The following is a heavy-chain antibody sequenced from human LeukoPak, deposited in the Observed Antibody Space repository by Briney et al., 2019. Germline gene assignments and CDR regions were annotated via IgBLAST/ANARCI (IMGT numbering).Heavy chain of an antibody. Sequence: SETLSLTCTVSGGSISSGGYYWSWIRQHPGKGLEWIGYIYYSGSTYYNPSLKSRVTISVDTSKNQFSLKLSSVTAADTAVYYCASGLVAATSNWFDPWGQGTLVTVSS. CDR1: GGSISSGGYY. D-gene: IGHD2-15*01. V-gene: IGHV4-31*03. J-gene: IGHJ5*02. CDR3: ASGLVAATSNWFDP. CDR2: IYYSGST.